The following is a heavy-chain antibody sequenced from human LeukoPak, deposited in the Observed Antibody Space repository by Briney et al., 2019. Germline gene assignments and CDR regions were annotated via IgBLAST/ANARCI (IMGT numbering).Heavy chain of an antibody. CDR2: ISSSGSTI. CDR1: GFTFSSYE. CDR3: ARDADYGGNTDFDY. V-gene: IGHV3-48*03. J-gene: IGHJ4*02. Sequence: GGSLRLSCAASGFTFSSYEMNWVRQAPGKGLEWVSYISSSGSTIYYADSVKGRFTISRDNAKNSLYLQMNSLRAEDTAVYYCARDADYGGNTDFDYWGQGTLVTVSS. D-gene: IGHD4-23*01.